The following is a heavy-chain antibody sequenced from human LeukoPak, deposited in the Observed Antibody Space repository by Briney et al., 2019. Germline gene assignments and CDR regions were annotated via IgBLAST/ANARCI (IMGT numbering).Heavy chain of an antibody. V-gene: IGHV3-48*03. CDR1: GFTFSSYE. J-gene: IGHJ4*02. CDR3: ARFRYSGYDYFAH. Sequence: GGSLRLSCAASGFTFSSYEMNWVRQAPGKGLEWVSSISSSGSSINYADSVKGRFTISRDNAKNSLYLQLNSLRAEDTAVYYCARFRYSGYDYFAHWGQGALVTVSS. CDR2: ISSSGSSI. D-gene: IGHD5-12*01.